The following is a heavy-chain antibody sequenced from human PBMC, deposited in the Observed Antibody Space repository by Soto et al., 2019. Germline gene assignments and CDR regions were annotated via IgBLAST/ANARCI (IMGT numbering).Heavy chain of an antibody. D-gene: IGHD3-3*01. CDR1: GFTFSTYW. V-gene: IGHV3-7*01. CDR3: ATMRGYPNYSYYYMDV. CDR2: MNQDGSER. J-gene: IGHJ6*03. Sequence: GGSLRLSCAASGFTFSTYWMTWVRQAPGKGLEWVANMNQDGSERYYVDSVKGRFTISRDNAKNSLYLQMNSLRAEDTAVYYSATMRGYPNYSYYYMDVWGEGTTVTVSS.